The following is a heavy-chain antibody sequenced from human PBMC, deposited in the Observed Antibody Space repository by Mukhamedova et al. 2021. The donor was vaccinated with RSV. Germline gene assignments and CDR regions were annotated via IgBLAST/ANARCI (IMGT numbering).Heavy chain of an antibody. Sequence: SSYAMHWVRQAPGKGLEWVAVISYDGSNKYYADSVKGRFTISRDNSKNTQYLQMNSLRAEDTAVYYCARGLDIVVVVAATSAFD. CDR3: ARGLDIVVVVAATSAFD. CDR2: ISYDGSNK. D-gene: IGHD2-15*01. V-gene: IGHV3-30*04. CDR1: SSYA. J-gene: IGHJ3*02.